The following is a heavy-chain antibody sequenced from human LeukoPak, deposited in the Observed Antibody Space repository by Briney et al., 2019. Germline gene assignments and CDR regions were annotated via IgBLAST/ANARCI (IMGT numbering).Heavy chain of an antibody. Sequence: PGGSLRLSCAASGFTFRSYAMNWVRQAPGKGLEWVSGISGSGTNTYYADSVQGRFTISRDIPKNTLYLQMNSLRVEDTAIYYCARDLSHDSSWNINSWGQGTLVTVSS. CDR2: ISGSGTNT. V-gene: IGHV3-23*01. CDR1: GFTFRSYA. CDR3: ARDLSHDSSWNINS. D-gene: IGHD6-13*01. J-gene: IGHJ5*02.